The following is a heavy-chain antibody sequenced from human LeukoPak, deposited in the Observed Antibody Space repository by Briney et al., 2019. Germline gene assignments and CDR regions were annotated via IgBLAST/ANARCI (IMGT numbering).Heavy chain of an antibody. CDR1: GGSISSYY. D-gene: IGHD2-2*01. Sequence: SETLSLTCTVSGGSISSYYWSWIRQPAGKGLEWIGRIYSGGSTNYNPSLKSRVTMSVDTSKNQFSLKLSSVTAADTAVYYCARGQYHLLYWYFDLWGRGTLVTVSS. J-gene: IGHJ2*01. CDR2: IYSGGST. V-gene: IGHV4-4*07. CDR3: ARGQYHLLYWYFDL.